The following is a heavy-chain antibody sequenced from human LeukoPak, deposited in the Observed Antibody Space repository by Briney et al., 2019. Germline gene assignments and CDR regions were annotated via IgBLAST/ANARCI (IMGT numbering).Heavy chain of an antibody. Sequence: PGGSLRLSCAASGFPFDDYAMHWVRQAPGKGPEWVSGISWNSGSIGYADSVKGRFTISRDNAKNSLYLQMNSLRAEDTALYYCAKIGVATSEAFDIWGQGTMVTVSS. V-gene: IGHV3-9*01. CDR2: ISWNSGSI. J-gene: IGHJ3*02. CDR1: GFPFDDYA. CDR3: AKIGVATSEAFDI. D-gene: IGHD5-12*01.